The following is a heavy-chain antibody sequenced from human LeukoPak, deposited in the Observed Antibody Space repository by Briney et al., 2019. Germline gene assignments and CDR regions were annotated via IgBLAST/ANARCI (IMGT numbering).Heavy chain of an antibody. Sequence: PSETLSLTSTVSGYSSCSVYYWGWIRQPPGKGLEWIGGIYHSGITYYNPSLKSRVTISVYTSKNQFSLKLSSVTAADTAVYYCAREGDSSSAGWFDPWGQGTLVTVSS. CDR1: GYSSCSVYY. CDR3: AREGDSSSAGWFDP. D-gene: IGHD6-13*01. J-gene: IGHJ5*02. V-gene: IGHV4-38-2*02. CDR2: IYHSGIT.